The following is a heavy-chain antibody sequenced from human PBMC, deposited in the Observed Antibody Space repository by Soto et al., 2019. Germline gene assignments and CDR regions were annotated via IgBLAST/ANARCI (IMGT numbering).Heavy chain of an antibody. V-gene: IGHV3-7*03. CDR3: ARILPIAAAGAQYWFDL. Sequence: PGASLRLSCAASGFTFSNYWMTWVRQAPRKGLEWVAHIKQDGSQKYYVESVEGRFTISRDKAKNSLYLEVDSLRAEVAVMYSCARILPIAAAGAQYWFDLRGQGTLVTLSS. CDR1: GFTFSNYW. CDR2: IKQDGSQK. D-gene: IGHD6-13*01. J-gene: IGHJ5*02.